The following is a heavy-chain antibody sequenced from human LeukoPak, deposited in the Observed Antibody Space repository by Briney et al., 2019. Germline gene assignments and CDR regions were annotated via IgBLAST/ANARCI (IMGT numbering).Heavy chain of an antibody. V-gene: IGHV4-59*01. Sequence: AETLSLTCTVSGGSISRYYWSWIRQSPGKRLEWIGYIYSTGSTNYNPSLTSRVTISVDTSRNQFSLKLSSVTAADTAVYYCARGRLGGSGSYYNVLDYWGQGTLVTVSS. D-gene: IGHD3-10*01. CDR2: IYSTGST. CDR3: ARGRLGGSGSYYNVLDY. J-gene: IGHJ4*02. CDR1: GGSISRYY.